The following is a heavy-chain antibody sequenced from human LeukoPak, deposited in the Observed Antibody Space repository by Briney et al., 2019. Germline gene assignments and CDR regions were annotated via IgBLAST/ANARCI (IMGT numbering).Heavy chain of an antibody. J-gene: IGHJ4*02. CDR1: GYTFTSYG. V-gene: IGHV1-18*01. CDR2: ISAYNGNT. Sequence: ASVKVSCKASGYTFTSYGISWVRQAPGQGLEWMGWISAYNGNTNYAQKLQGRVTMTTDTSTTTAYMELRSLRSDDTAVYYCARDPHEFSSGWSHFEYWGQGTLVTVSS. D-gene: IGHD6-19*01. CDR3: ARDPHEFSSGWSHFEY.